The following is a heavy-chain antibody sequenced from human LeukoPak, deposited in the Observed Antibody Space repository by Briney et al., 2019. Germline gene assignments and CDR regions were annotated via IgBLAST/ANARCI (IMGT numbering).Heavy chain of an antibody. V-gene: IGHV1-69*02. CDR3: ARGVDRYDSSGYYPRGSPTLPEADY. CDR1: GGTFNSYT. D-gene: IGHD3-22*01. J-gene: IGHJ4*02. CDR2: IIPILGIA. Sequence: RASVKVSCKASGGTFNSYTISWVRQAPGQGLEWMGRIIPILGIANYAQKFQGRVTITADKSTSTAYMELSSLRSEDTAVYYCARGVDRYDSSGYYPRGSPTLPEADYWGQGTLVTVSS.